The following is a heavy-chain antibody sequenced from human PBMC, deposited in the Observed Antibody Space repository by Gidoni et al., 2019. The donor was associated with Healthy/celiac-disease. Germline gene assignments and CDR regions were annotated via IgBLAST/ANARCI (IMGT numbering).Heavy chain of an antibody. Sequence: EVQLVETGGGLIQPGGSLGLSCAASGFPVSSNYMSWVRQAPGKGLEWVSVIYSGGSTYYADSVKGRFTISRDNSKNTLYLQMNSLRAEDTAVYYCASSGDTMVRGFDYWGQGTLVTVSS. D-gene: IGHD3-10*01. J-gene: IGHJ4*02. CDR2: IYSGGST. CDR3: ASSGDTMVRGFDY. CDR1: GFPVSSNY. V-gene: IGHV3-53*02.